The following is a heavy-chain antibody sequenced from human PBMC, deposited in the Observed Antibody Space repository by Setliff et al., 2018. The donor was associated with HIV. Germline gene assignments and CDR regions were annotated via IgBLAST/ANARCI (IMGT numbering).Heavy chain of an antibody. CDR3: AKEYHTAATGTRVANYFDY. CDR1: GYTFTSDH. CDR2: ITPSDGNT. J-gene: IGHJ4*02. V-gene: IGHV1-46*01. D-gene: IGHD6-13*01. Sequence: ASVKVSCKASGYTFTSDHMHWVRQAPGQGLEWMGMITPSDGNTNYEQKFQGRVTITRDTSTSTVYMEMSSLRSEDTAIYYCAKEYHTAATGTRVANYFDYWGQGTLVTVSS.